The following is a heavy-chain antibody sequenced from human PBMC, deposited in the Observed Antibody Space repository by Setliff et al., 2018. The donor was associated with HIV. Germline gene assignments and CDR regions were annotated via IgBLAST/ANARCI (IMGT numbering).Heavy chain of an antibody. Sequence: PGGSLRLSCKATGSSFSLYAMSWVRQAPGKGLEWVSSISGSGRKTYYGDSVKGRFTISRDNSKNTLFLQMNSLRPEDTAVYYCARDPILGGPDFFDYWGQGTLVTVSS. D-gene: IGHD1-26*01. CDR2: ISGSGRKT. CDR1: GSSFSLYA. CDR3: ARDPILGGPDFFDY. V-gene: IGHV3-23*02. J-gene: IGHJ4*02.